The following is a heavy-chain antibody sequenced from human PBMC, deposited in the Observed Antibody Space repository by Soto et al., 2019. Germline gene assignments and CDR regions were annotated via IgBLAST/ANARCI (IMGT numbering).Heavy chain of an antibody. Sequence: AGGSLRLSCAASGFTFSSYAMHWVRQAPGKGLEWVAVISYDGSNKYYADSVKGRFTISRDNSKNTLYLQMNSLRAEDTAVYYCATSGRYSSGWYSYLDYWGQGTLVTVSS. V-gene: IGHV3-30-3*01. D-gene: IGHD6-19*01. J-gene: IGHJ4*02. CDR1: GFTFSSYA. CDR3: ATSGRYSSGWYSYLDY. CDR2: ISYDGSNK.